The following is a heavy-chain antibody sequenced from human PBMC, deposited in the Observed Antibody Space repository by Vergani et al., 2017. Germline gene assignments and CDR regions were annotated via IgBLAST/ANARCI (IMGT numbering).Heavy chain of an antibody. CDR2: IITFFGTT. D-gene: IGHD6-19*01. CDR3: AREQWLPIDYFDY. CDR1: GGPFKNSA. V-gene: IGHV1-69*05. Sequence: QVQLVQSGAEVKKPGSSVKVSCKASGGPFKNSAFSWVRQVPGQGLEWMGRIITFFGTTDYAQKFQGRFTMTTDTSTSTAYMELRSLRSDDTAVYYCAREQWLPIDYFDYWGQGTLVTVSS. J-gene: IGHJ4*02.